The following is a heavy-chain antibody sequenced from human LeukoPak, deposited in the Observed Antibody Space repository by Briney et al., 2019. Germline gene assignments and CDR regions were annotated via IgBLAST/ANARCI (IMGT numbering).Heavy chain of an antibody. CDR3: ARVLRGTVSLHY. D-gene: IGHD4-17*01. Sequence: ASVKVSCKASGGTFSSYAISWVRQAPGQGLEWMGGIIPIFGTANYAQKFQGRVTITADESTSTAYMELSSLRSEDTAVYYCARVLRGTVSLHYWGQGTLVTVSS. CDR2: IIPIFGTA. V-gene: IGHV1-69*13. J-gene: IGHJ4*02. CDR1: GGTFSSYA.